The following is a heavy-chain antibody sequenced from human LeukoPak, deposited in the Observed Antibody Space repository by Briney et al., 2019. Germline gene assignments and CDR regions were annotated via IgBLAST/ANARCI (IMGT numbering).Heavy chain of an antibody. CDR3: ARRVVGATGVDWFDP. CDR1: GYTFTSYY. J-gene: IGHJ5*02. CDR2: INPSGGST. V-gene: IGHV1-46*01. Sequence: ASVKVSCKASGYTFTSYYMRWVRQAPGQGLEWMGIINPSGGSTSYAQKFQGRVTMTRDTSTSTVYMELSSLRSEDTAVYYCARRVVGATGVDWFDPWGQGTLVTVSS. D-gene: IGHD1-26*01.